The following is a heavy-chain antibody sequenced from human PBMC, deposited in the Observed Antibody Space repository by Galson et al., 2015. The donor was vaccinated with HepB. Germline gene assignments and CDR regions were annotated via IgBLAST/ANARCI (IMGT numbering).Heavy chain of an antibody. J-gene: IGHJ4*02. CDR2: IRYDGSNT. V-gene: IGHV3-33*01. Sequence: SLRLSCAASGFTFSSYGMHWVRQAPGQGLEWVAGIRYDGSNTYYADSVKGRFTISRDNSKNTLYMQMNSLRAEDTAVYHCARDKLRGYSYGYNSAYWGQGTLVTVSS. CDR3: ARDKLRGYSYGYNSAY. CDR1: GFTFSSYG. D-gene: IGHD5-18*01.